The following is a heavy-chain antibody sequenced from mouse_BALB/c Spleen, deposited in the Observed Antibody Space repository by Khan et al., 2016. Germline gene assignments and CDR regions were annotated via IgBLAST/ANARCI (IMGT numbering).Heavy chain of an antibody. J-gene: IGHJ3*01. CDR1: GFTFTSYT. CDR3: ARGHIGGNLVAY. Sequence: QVQLQQSGAELARPGASVKMSCKASGFTFTSYTMHWVKQRPGHGLEWIGYINPSSGYTNYNQKFKDKATLTADKSSSTAYMQLSSLTSEDSAVYCCARGHIGGNLVAYGGKGTLVTVSA. V-gene: IGHV1-4*01. D-gene: IGHD2-1*01. CDR2: INPSSGYT.